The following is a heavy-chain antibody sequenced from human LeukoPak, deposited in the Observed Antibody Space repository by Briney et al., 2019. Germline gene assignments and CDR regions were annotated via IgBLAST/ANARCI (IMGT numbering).Heavy chain of an antibody. CDR1: GGSISSSSYY. V-gene: IGHV4-39*07. D-gene: IGHD3-22*01. CDR3: ARFYYDSSGWFDP. J-gene: IGHJ5*02. CDR2: IYYSGSA. Sequence: SETLSLTCTVSGGSISSSSYYWGWIRQPPGKGLEWIGSIYYSGSASYNPSLKSRVTISVGTSKNQFSLKLSSVTAADTAVYYCARFYYDSSGWFDPWGQGTLVTVSS.